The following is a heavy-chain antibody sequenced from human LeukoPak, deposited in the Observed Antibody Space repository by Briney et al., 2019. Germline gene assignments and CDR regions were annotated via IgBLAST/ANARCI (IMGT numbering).Heavy chain of an antibody. J-gene: IGHJ4*02. D-gene: IGHD1-26*01. CDR1: GFTFSSYA. CDR3: ARDDGSYSRSPGFDS. V-gene: IGHV3-23*01. Sequence: GGSLRLSCAASGFTFSSYAMSWVRQAPGKGLEWVSAISGSGGSTYYADSVKGRFTVSRHNAKNSLYLQMNSLRAEDTAVYYCARDDGSYSRSPGFDSWGQGTLVTVSS. CDR2: ISGSGGST.